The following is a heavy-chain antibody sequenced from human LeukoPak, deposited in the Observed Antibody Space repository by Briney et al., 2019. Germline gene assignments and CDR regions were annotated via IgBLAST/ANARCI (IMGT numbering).Heavy chain of an antibody. Sequence: SQTLSLTRTVSGGSISSGSYYWSWIRQPGGKGLEWIGRIYTSGSTHYNPSLKSRVTISVDTSKNQFSLKLSSVTAADTAVYYCASEFGYAVTSLDYWGQGTLVTVSS. J-gene: IGHJ4*02. CDR1: GGSISSGSYY. D-gene: IGHD3-16*01. V-gene: IGHV4-61*02. CDR2: IYTSGST. CDR3: ASEFGYAVTSLDY.